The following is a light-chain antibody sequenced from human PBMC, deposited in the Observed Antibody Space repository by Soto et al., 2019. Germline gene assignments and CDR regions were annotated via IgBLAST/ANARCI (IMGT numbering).Light chain of an antibody. Sequence: DIQMTQSPSSVSASVGDRVTITCRASQGLTSWLAWYQQKPGKAPKLLIYAASILQRGVPSRFSGSGSATDFTLTINDLQPEDFATYFCQQAESFPLTFGGGTKV. CDR3: QQAESFPLT. J-gene: IGKJ4*01. V-gene: IGKV1D-12*01. CDR1: QGLTSW. CDR2: AAS.